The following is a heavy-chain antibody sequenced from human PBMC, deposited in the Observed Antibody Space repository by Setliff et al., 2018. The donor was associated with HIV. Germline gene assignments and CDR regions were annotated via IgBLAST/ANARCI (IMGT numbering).Heavy chain of an antibody. CDR1: GGSISSSSYY. Sequence: SETLSLTCSVSGGSISSSSYYWGWIRQPPGKGLEWIGSLYYSGSTYYNPSLKSRVTISIDTSKNQLSLKLSSVTAADTAVYYCAREIYGGNSRPFDYWGQGTLVTVSS. CDR2: LYYSGST. J-gene: IGHJ4*02. CDR3: AREIYGGNSRPFDY. D-gene: IGHD4-17*01. V-gene: IGHV4-39*07.